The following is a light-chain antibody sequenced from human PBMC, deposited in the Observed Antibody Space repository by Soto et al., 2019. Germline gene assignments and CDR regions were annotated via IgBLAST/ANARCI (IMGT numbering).Light chain of an antibody. J-gene: IGKJ3*01. V-gene: IGKV4-1*01. CDR3: QQYYSAPPFA. Sequence: DIVMTQSPDSLAVSLGERATINCKSSQSVFCSSNNKNYLAWYQQKPGQPPKLLIYWASTRESGVPDRFSGSGSGTDFTLTISCLQAEDVAVYYCQQYYSAPPFAFGPGTKVDSK. CDR1: QSVFCSSNNKNY. CDR2: WAS.